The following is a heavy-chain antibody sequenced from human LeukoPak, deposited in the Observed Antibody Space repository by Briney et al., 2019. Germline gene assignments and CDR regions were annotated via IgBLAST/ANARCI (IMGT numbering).Heavy chain of an antibody. D-gene: IGHD3-22*01. CDR3: ARYYYDSSGYYRYYYYMDV. CDR1: GGPISSYY. J-gene: IGHJ6*03. Sequence: SETLSLTCTVSGGPISSYYWSWIRQPPGKGLEWIGYIYYSGSTNYNPSLKSRVTISVDTSKNQFSLKLSSVTAADTAVYYCARYYYDSSGYYRYYYYMDVWGKGTTVTVSS. V-gene: IGHV4-59*08. CDR2: IYYSGST.